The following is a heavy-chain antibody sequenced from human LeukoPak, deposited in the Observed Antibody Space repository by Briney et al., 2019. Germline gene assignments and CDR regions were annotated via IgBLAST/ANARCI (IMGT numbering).Heavy chain of an antibody. CDR3: ARDRYSYGYYFDY. Sequence: GRSLRLSCAASGLTFSSYGMHWVRQAPGKGLEWVAVISYDGSNKYYADSVKGRFTISRDNSKNTLYLQMNSLRAEDTAVYYCARDRYSYGYYFDYWGQGTLVTVSS. CDR1: GLTFSSYG. D-gene: IGHD5-18*01. J-gene: IGHJ4*02. V-gene: IGHV3-30*03. CDR2: ISYDGSNK.